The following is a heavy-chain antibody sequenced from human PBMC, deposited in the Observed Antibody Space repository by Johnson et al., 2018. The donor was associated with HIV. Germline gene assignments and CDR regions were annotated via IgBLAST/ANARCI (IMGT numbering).Heavy chain of an antibody. Sequence: VQLVESGGGVVQPGRSLRLSCAASGFTFSSYGMHWVRQAPGKGLQWVAAIGTTADTYYPASVQGRFTISRENAKNSLYLQMNSLRAEDTAVYYCANLVADYDSSGEQPNDAFDIWGQGTMVTVSS. D-gene: IGHD3-22*01. CDR3: ANLVADYDSSGEQPNDAFDI. V-gene: IGHV3-13*01. CDR2: IGTTADT. J-gene: IGHJ3*02. CDR1: GFTFSSYG.